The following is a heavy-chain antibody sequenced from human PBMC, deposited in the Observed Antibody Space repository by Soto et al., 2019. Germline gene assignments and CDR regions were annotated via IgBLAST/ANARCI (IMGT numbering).Heavy chain of an antibody. CDR2: IKEDGSVK. CDR1: GFTFSRYW. V-gene: IGHV3-7*01. Sequence: EVQQVESGGGLVQPGGSLTLSCAVSGFTFSRYWMSWVRQPPGKGLEWVANIKEDGSVKYYVDSVKGRFAISRDNTKNSLYLQRNSLRTEDTAVYFCARIGYSSSSFDYWGQGSLVTVSS. J-gene: IGHJ4*02. CDR3: ARIGYSSSSFDY. D-gene: IGHD6-6*01.